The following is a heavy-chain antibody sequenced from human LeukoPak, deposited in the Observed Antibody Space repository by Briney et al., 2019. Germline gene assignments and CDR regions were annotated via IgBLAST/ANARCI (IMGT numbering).Heavy chain of an antibody. V-gene: IGHV1-69*04. Sequence: SVKVSCKASGGTFSSYAISWVRQAPGQGLEWMGRIIPILGIANYAQKFQGRVTITADKSTSTAYMELSSLRSEDTAVYYCARHEGRCGGSEYYGYYSGMDVGGEGTTVTVPS. CDR1: GGTFSSYA. CDR3: ARHEGRCGGSEYYGYYSGMDV. CDR2: IIPILGIA. D-gene: IGHD4-17*01. J-gene: IGHJ6*04.